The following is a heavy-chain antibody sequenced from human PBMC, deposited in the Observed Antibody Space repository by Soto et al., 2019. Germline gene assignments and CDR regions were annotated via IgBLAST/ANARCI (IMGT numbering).Heavy chain of an antibody. CDR1: GFTFSSYA. V-gene: IGHV3-30-3*01. Sequence: GGSLRLSCAASGFTFSSYAMHWVRQAPGKGLEWVAVISYDGSNKYYADSVKGRFTISRDNARNSVYLEMNSLRDEDTAVYYCARAVGGNAFDYWGQGTLVTVSS. CDR3: ARAVGGNAFDY. J-gene: IGHJ4*02. CDR2: ISYDGSNK. D-gene: IGHD1-1*01.